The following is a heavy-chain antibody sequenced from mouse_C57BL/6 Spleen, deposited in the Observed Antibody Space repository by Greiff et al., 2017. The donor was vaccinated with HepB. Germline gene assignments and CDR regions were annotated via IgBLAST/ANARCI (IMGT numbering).Heavy chain of an antibody. CDR2: IDPETGGT. CDR3: TRARGYGSSYEYFDV. J-gene: IGHJ1*03. Sequence: VQLQESGAELVRPGASVTLSCKASGYTFTDYEMHWVKQTPVHGLEWIGAIDPETGGTAYNQKFKGKAILTADKSSSTAYMELRSLTSEDSAVYYCTRARGYGSSYEYFDVWGTGTTVTVSS. CDR1: GYTFTDYE. D-gene: IGHD1-1*01. V-gene: IGHV1-15*01.